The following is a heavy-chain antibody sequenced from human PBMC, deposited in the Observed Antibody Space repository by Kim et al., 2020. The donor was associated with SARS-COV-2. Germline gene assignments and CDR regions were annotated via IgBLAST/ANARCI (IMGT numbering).Heavy chain of an antibody. D-gene: IGHD2-2*01. Sequence: FTISRDNSKNTLYLQMNSLRAEDTAVYYCAREAIVVVPAAMNVYYYGMDVWGQGTTVTVSS. V-gene: IGHV3-66*01. CDR3: AREAIVVVPAAMNVYYYGMDV. J-gene: IGHJ6*02.